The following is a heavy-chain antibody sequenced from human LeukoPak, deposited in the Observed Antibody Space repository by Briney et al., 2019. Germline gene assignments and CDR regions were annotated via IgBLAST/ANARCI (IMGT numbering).Heavy chain of an antibody. Sequence: ASVKVSCKASGYTFTSYGISWVRQAPGQGLEWMGWISAYNGNTNYAQKLQGRVTMTTDTSTSTAYMELRSLRSDDTAVYYCARDRSLHDYGGNHCDYWGQGTLVTVSS. D-gene: IGHD4-23*01. V-gene: IGHV1-18*01. CDR3: ARDRSLHDYGGNHCDY. J-gene: IGHJ4*02. CDR1: GYTFTSYG. CDR2: ISAYNGNT.